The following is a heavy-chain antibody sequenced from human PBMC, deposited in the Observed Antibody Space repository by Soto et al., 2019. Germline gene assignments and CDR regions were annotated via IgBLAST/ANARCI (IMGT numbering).Heavy chain of an antibody. J-gene: IGHJ4*02. CDR3: AREGYYDSSGYYSHYYFDY. V-gene: IGHV4-31*03. CDR1: GGSISSGGYY. Sequence: QVQLQESGPGLVKPSQTLSLTCTVSGGSISSGGYYWSWIRQHPGKGLEWLGYIYYSGSTYYNPSLTSRVTISVDTSKNQFSLKLSSVTAADTAVYYCAREGYYDSSGYYSHYYFDYWGQGTLVTVSS. D-gene: IGHD3-22*01. CDR2: IYYSGST.